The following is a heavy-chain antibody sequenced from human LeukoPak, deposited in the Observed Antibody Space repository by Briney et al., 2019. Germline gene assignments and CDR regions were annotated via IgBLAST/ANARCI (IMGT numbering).Heavy chain of an antibody. J-gene: IGHJ4*02. CDR3: TRAVAGHPD. V-gene: IGHV4-34*01. CDR1: GVPFSNYY. D-gene: IGHD6-19*01. CDR2: INHSGYT. Sequence: SETLFPTCAVSGVPFSNYYWSWVRQSPSQGLEWIGEINHSGYTNYNPSLKSRVTMSIDTSKNQFSLKLTSVTAADAGVYYCTRAVAGHPDWGQGTLVTVSS.